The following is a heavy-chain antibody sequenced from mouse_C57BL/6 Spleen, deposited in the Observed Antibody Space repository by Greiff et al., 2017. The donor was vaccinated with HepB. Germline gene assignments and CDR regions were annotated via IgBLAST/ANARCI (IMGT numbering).Heavy chain of an antibody. V-gene: IGHV5-16*01. CDR3: ARYGYDDGYYAMDY. CDR2: INYDGSST. D-gene: IGHD2-2*01. Sequence: EVKLMESEGGLVQPGSSMKLSCTASGFTFSDYYMAWVRQVPEKGLEWVANINYDGSSTYYLDSLKSRFIISRDNAKNILYLQMSSLKSEDTATYYCARYGYDDGYYAMDYWGQGTSVTVSS. CDR1: GFTFSDYY. J-gene: IGHJ4*01.